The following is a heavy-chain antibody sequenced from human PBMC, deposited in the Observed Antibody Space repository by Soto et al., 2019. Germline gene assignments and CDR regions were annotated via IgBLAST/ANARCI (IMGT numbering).Heavy chain of an antibody. Sequence: PGGSLRLSCAASGFTFSSYAMHWVRQAPGRGLEWVAVISYDGSNKYYADSVKGRFTIYRDNSKNKLYLQMNRLRSEDTAVYYFASRGYSYGPTGGSHLYYFDYWGQGTLVTVSS. CDR3: ASRGYSYGPTGGSHLYYFDY. D-gene: IGHD5-18*01. J-gene: IGHJ4*02. CDR2: ISYDGSNK. V-gene: IGHV3-30-3*01. CDR1: GFTFSSYA.